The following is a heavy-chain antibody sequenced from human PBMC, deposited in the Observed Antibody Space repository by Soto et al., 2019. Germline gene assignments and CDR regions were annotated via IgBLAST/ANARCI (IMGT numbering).Heavy chain of an antibody. V-gene: IGHV3-30*18. CDR2: ISNDGSNE. CDR3: AKDPLGGLLWFEELLPYYYGIDL. D-gene: IGHD3-10*01. J-gene: IGHJ6*02. Sequence: QPGGSLRLSCAGSGFTFRWFGMNWVRQAPGKGLEWVARISNDGSNEYYVDSVKGRFTISRDNSKNTLYLQMNSLRAEDTAVYYCAKDPLGGLLWFEELLPYYYGIDLWGQGTMVTVSS. CDR1: GFTFRWFG.